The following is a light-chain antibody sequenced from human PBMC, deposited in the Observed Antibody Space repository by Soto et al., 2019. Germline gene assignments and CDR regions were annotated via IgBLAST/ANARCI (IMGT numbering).Light chain of an antibody. Sequence: IQKHSCASTASGPVRDRVTIPCRASQTISSWLAWYQQKPGKAPKLLIYKASTLKSGVPSRFSGSGSGIEFTLTISSLQPDDFATYYCQHYNSYSEAFGQGTKVDIK. CDR3: QHYNSYSEA. CDR2: KAS. V-gene: IGKV1-5*03. CDR1: QTISSW. J-gene: IGKJ1*01.